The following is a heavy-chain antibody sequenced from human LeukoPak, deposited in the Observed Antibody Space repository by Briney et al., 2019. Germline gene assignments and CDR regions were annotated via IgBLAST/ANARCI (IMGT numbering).Heavy chain of an antibody. D-gene: IGHD6-13*01. CDR2: IYSGGST. J-gene: IGHJ4*02. CDR1: GFTVSSNY. CDR3: ANSKQQLALLDY. Sequence: TGGSLRLSCAASGFTVSSNYMSWVRQAPGKGLEWVSVIYSGGSTYYADSVKGRFTISRDNSKNTLYLQMNSLRAEDTAVYYCANSKQQLALLDYWGQGTLVTVSS. V-gene: IGHV3-53*05.